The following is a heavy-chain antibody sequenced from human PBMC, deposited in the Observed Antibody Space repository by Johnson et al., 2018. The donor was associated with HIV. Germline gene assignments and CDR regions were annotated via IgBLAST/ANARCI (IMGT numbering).Heavy chain of an antibody. J-gene: IGHJ3*02. CDR3: AKFRDAFDI. V-gene: IGHV3-66*01. CDR2: IYSDGST. D-gene: IGHD2-21*01. CDR1: GFTFSSYA. Sequence: EQLVESGGGLVLPGGSLRLSCAASGFTFSSYAMSWVRQAPGKGLEWVSIIYSDGSTYFADSVKGRFTISRDNSKNTLYLQMNSLRAEDTAVYYCAKFRDAFDIWGQGTMVTVSS.